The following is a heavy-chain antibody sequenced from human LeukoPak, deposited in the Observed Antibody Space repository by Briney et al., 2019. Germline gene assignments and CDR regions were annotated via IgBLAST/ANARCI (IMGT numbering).Heavy chain of an antibody. J-gene: IGHJ5*02. Sequence: GGSLRLSCAASGFTFSSYAMSWVRQAPGKGLEWVSAISGSGGSTYYADSVKGRFTISKDNSKNTLYLQMNSLRAEDTAVYYCAKVPSTSWSVLVGWFDPWGQGTLVTVSS. D-gene: IGHD2-2*01. CDR1: GFTFSSYA. V-gene: IGHV3-23*01. CDR3: AKVPSTSWSVLVGWFDP. CDR2: ISGSGGST.